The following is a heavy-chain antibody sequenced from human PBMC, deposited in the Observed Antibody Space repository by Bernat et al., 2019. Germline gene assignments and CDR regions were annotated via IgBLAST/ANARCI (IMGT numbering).Heavy chain of an antibody. Sequence: QVQLQQWGAGLLKPSETLSLTCAVYGGSFSGYYWGWIRQSPGKGLAWIGEINHEGVTNYNPSLKSRATISVDTSKNQFSLKLTSMTAADTTVYYCARAPLYCNTGGTGSCYSGWFDYWGQGSLVTVSS. CDR1: GGSFSGYY. V-gene: IGHV4-34*01. J-gene: IGHJ4*02. D-gene: IGHD2-8*01. CDR2: INHEGVT. CDR3: ARAPLYCNTGGTGSCYSGWFDY.